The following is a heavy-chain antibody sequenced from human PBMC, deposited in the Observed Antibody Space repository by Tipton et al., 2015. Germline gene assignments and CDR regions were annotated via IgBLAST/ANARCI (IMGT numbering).Heavy chain of an antibody. Sequence: TLSLTCTVSGGSITSGAYSWTWIRQHPGKGLEWIAYSYYTGNTYFNPSLKSRVSVSIDTSKNHLSLNLTSVTAADTAVYYCARGGSMSTDEFVDWGQGTLVTVSS. D-gene: IGHD5/OR15-5a*01. J-gene: IGHJ4*02. V-gene: IGHV4-31*03. CDR2: SYYTGNT. CDR3: ARGGSMSTDEFVD. CDR1: GGSITSGAYS.